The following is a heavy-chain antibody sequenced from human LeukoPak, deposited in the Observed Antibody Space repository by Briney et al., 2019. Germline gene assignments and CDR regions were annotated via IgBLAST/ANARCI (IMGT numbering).Heavy chain of an antibody. Sequence: SETLSLTCAVYGGSFSGYYWSWIRQPPGKGLEWIGEINHSGSTNYNPSLKSRVTISVDTSKNQFSLKLSSVTAADTAVYYCARGGLLWFRNGNWLDPWGQGTLVTVSS. J-gene: IGHJ5*02. CDR1: GGSFSGYY. CDR2: INHSGST. CDR3: ARGGLLWFRNGNWLDP. V-gene: IGHV4-34*01. D-gene: IGHD3-10*01.